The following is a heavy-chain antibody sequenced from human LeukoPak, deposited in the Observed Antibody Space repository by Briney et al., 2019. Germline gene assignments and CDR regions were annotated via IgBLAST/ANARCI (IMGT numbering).Heavy chain of an antibody. Sequence: PGGSLRLSCAASGFIVSSDYMSWVRQAPGKGLEWVSAISGSGGSTYYADSVKGRFTISRDNSKNTLYLQMNSLRAEDTAVYYCAKEGDDILTGYYSPFRDYYYYGMDVWGQGTTVTVSS. CDR1: GFIVSSDY. V-gene: IGHV3-23*01. J-gene: IGHJ6*02. D-gene: IGHD3-9*01. CDR2: ISGSGGST. CDR3: AKEGDDILTGYYSPFRDYYYYGMDV.